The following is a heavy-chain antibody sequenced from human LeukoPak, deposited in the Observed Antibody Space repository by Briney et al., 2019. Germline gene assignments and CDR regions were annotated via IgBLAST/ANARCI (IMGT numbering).Heavy chain of an antibody. D-gene: IGHD1-26*01. V-gene: IGHV3-30*02. J-gene: IGHJ4*02. CDR1: GFTFSDYS. CDR3: AKRNSGSYYRYFDY. CDR2: IRYDGNNK. Sequence: GGSLSLSCAASGFTFSDYSMHWVRQAPGKGLNWVAFIRYDGNNKYYADSVKGRFTISRDNSKNMLHLEMNSLSTEDTAVYYCAKRNSGSYYRYFDYWGQGTLVTVSS.